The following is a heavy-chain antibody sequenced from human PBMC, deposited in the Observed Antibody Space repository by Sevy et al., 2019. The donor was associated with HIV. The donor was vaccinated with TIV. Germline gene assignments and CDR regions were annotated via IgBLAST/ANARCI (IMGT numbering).Heavy chain of an antibody. V-gene: IGHV1-2*06. CDR2: IFPNSGVT. CDR3: AGDAGGGTTNSGLDV. D-gene: IGHD1-7*01. CDR1: GYTFTDEY. Sequence: ASVKVSCKASGYTFTDEYLHWVRQAPGQGLEWMGRIFPNSGVTNSAQRFRGRVTMTRDTSISTAYMELSGLRSDDTAVYYCAGDAGGGTTNSGLDVWGQGTTVTVSS. J-gene: IGHJ6*02.